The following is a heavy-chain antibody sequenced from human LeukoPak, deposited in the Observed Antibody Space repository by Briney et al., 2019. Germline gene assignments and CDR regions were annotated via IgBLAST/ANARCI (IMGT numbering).Heavy chain of an antibody. J-gene: IGHJ4*02. V-gene: IGHV3-73*01. CDR2: IRSKTNNYAT. Sequence: GGSLRLSCAASGFTFSGSAMHWVRQASGKGLGWVGRIRSKTNNYATAYAASVKGRFTISRDDSKNTAYLQMNSLKTEDTAMYYCTLDSYYDSSGSYDYWGQGTLVTVSS. CDR1: GFTFSGSA. D-gene: IGHD3-22*01. CDR3: TLDSYYDSSGSYDY.